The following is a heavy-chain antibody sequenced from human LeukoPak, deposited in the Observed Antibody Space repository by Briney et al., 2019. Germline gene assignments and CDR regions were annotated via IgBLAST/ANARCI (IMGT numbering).Heavy chain of an antibody. CDR1: GYTFTSYG. V-gene: IGHV1-18*01. D-gene: IGHD3-10*01. Sequence: ASVKVSCKASGYTFTSYGISWVRQAPGQGLEWKGWISAYNGNTNYAQKLQGRVTMTTDTSTSTAYMELRNLRSDDTAVYYCARDLYGSGSYYLFDPWGQGTLVTVSS. CDR2: ISAYNGNT. CDR3: ARDLYGSGSYYLFDP. J-gene: IGHJ5*02.